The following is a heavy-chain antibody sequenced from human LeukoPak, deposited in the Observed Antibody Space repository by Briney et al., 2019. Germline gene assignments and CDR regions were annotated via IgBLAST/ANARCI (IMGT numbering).Heavy chain of an antibody. CDR3: TRVRDSNNWWGAFDI. J-gene: IGHJ3*02. CDR1: GHTFGTSS. CDR2: ISPANGNT. Sequence: ASVNVSCQAFGHTFGTSSISWVRQAPGQRLEWMGWISPANGNTHYEQGVQGRVTMTTDTSRSTAYMELRNLRSDDTAMYYCTRVRDSNNWWGAFDIWGQGTMVTVSS. D-gene: IGHD1-1*01. V-gene: IGHV1-18*01.